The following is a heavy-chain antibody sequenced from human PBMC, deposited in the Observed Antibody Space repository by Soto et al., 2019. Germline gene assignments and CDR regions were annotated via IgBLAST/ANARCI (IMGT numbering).Heavy chain of an antibody. CDR2: INPSGGST. V-gene: IGHV1-46*01. J-gene: IGHJ6*02. Sequence: ASVKVSCKASGYTFTSYYMHWVRQAPGQGLEWMGIINPSGGSTSYAQKFQGRVTMTRGTSTSTVYMELSSLRSEDTAVYYCARDGVVVVAATRDYYGMDVWGQGTTVTVSS. CDR1: GYTFTSYY. CDR3: ARDGVVVVAATRDYYGMDV. D-gene: IGHD2-15*01.